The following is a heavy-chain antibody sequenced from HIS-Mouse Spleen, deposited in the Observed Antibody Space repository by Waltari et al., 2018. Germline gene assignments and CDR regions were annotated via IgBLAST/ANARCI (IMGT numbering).Heavy chain of an antibody. J-gene: IGHJ2*01. CDR3: AREIPYSSSWYDWYFDL. Sequence: QLQLQASGPGLVKPSETLSLTCTVSGGSISSSSYSWGWIRQPPGKGLWWIGSIYYSGRTYYNPSLKSRVTISVDTSKNQFSLKLSSVTAADTAVYYCAREIPYSSSWYDWYFDLWGRGTLVTVSS. V-gene: IGHV4-39*07. D-gene: IGHD6-13*01. CDR1: GGSISSSSYS. CDR2: IYYSGRT.